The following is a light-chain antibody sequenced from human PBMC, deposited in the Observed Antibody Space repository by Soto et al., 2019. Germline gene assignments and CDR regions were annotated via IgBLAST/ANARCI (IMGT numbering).Light chain of an antibody. CDR3: QQFNTYPIT. V-gene: IGKV1-13*02. CDR1: QGISSA. CDR2: DAS. J-gene: IGKJ5*01. Sequence: AIQLTQSPSSLSASVGDRVTISCRASQGISSALAWYQQKPGKAPKLLIYDASSLESGVPSTFSGSGSETDFTLTISSLQPEDFATYYCQQFNTYPITVGQGTRLEIK.